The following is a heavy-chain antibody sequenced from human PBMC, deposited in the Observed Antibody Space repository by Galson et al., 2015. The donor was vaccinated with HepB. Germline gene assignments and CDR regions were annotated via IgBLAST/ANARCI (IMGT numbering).Heavy chain of an antibody. CDR1: GFTFSTYV. J-gene: IGHJ4*02. D-gene: IGHD3-10*01. V-gene: IGHV3-30*02. Sequence: SLRLSCAASGFTFSTYVMHWVRQAPGKGLEWVAFIRYDGGNKYYADSVKGRFTISRDNSKNTLYLQMNSLRAEDTAVYYCARDGSESPHPYYFDYWGQGTLVTVSS. CDR2: IRYDGGNK. CDR3: ARDGSESPHPYYFDY.